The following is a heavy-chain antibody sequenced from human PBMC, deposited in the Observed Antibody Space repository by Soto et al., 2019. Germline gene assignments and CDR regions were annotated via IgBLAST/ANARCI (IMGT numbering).Heavy chain of an antibody. CDR1: SGSIRTSY. CDR3: ARLQYTVVTPIDM. Sequence: GPGLVKPSETLSLPCTVPSGSIRTSYWTWIRQFPGKRLEWIAHIHNSGNTNSNPSLKSRVTISMDTSKNQISLRLTSVTAADTAMYYCARLQYTVVTPIDMWGQGTMVTVSS. J-gene: IGHJ3*02. D-gene: IGHD2-21*02. V-gene: IGHV4-59*01. CDR2: IHNSGNT.